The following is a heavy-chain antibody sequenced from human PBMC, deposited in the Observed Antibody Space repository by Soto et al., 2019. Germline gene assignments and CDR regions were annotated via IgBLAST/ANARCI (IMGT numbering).Heavy chain of an antibody. CDR2: VRYDGRAE. CDR1: GFTFSTYG. V-gene: IGHV3-33*03. Sequence: QVQLVESGGGVVQPGTSLRLSCAASGFTFSTYGMHWVRQAPGKGLEYVAGVRYDGRAEYYVDSVRGRFTISRDSYKNTVYLQMNSLRVEDTAVYFCAKALSHDSPFDYWGQGTLVTVSS. D-gene: IGHD1-1*01. CDR3: AKALSHDSPFDY. J-gene: IGHJ4*02.